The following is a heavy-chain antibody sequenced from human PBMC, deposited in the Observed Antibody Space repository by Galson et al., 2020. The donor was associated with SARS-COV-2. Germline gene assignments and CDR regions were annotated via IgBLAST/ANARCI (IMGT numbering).Heavy chain of an antibody. CDR3: ARDYGVTAITASGPFYYFDR. Sequence: GESLKIPCAASGFTFRSYAMHWVRQAPGRGLEWVAVIWYDGSHKYHADSVKGRFTISRDNSKNTLYLQMNSLRAEDSAVYYCARDYGVTAITASGPFYYFDRWGQGTLVTVSS. CDR2: IWYDGSHK. D-gene: IGHD2-21*02. J-gene: IGHJ4*02. CDR1: GFTFRSYA. V-gene: IGHV3-33*01.